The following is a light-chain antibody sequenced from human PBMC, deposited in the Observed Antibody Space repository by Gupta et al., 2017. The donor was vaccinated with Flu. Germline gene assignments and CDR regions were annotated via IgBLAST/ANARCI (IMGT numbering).Light chain of an antibody. CDR3: QQLNTFPRT. CDR2: AAS. V-gene: IGKV1-9*01. J-gene: IGKJ1*01. CDR1: QGISSY. Sequence: DIQLTQSPSFLSASVGDRVTITCRASQGISSYLAWYQQRPGKAPELLIYAASTLQSGVPSRFSGSGSGTEFTLTISSLQPEDFATYYCQQLNTFPRTFGRGTQVEIK.